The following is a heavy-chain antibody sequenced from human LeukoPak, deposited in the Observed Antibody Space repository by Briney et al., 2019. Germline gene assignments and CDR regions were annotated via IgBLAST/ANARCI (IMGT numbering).Heavy chain of an antibody. Sequence: GGSLRLSCAASGFTFSGSAMHWVRQACGKGLEWVGRIRSKANSYATAYAASVKGRFTISRGDSKNTAYLQMNSLKTEDTAVYYCTRGVRADDAFDIWGQGTMVTVSS. V-gene: IGHV3-73*01. CDR1: GFTFSGSA. CDR2: IRSKANSYAT. D-gene: IGHD1-26*01. J-gene: IGHJ3*02. CDR3: TRGVRADDAFDI.